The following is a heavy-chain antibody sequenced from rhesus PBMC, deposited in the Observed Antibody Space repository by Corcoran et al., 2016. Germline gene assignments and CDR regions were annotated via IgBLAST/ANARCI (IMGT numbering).Heavy chain of an antibody. J-gene: IGHJ4*01. D-gene: IGHD6-13*01. CDR3: ATGQLVDY. Sequence: HLVQSGVDVRNPGPSGTISCKPSGSPFTVYFLPWVRQTPGKGLEGLGRVDPEDGETIYAQKLEYRVTSTADTATDTAYMELSSLKSEDTAVYYCATGQLVDYWGQGVVFTVSS. CDR2: VDPEDGET. V-gene: IGHV1-111*02. CDR1: GSPFTVYF.